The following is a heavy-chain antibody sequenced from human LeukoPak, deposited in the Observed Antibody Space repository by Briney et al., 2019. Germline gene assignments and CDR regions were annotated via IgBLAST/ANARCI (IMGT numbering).Heavy chain of an antibody. CDR1: GGSVSSSTYY. J-gene: IGHJ4*02. Sequence: PSETLSLTCTVSGGSVSSSTYYWGWIRQPPGKGLEWIGYIYYSGSTNYNPSLKSRVTISVDTSKNQFSLKLSSVTAADTAVYYCARDYYDSSGGFDYWGQGTLVTVSS. V-gene: IGHV4-61*01. CDR3: ARDYYDSSGGFDY. CDR2: IYYSGST. D-gene: IGHD3-22*01.